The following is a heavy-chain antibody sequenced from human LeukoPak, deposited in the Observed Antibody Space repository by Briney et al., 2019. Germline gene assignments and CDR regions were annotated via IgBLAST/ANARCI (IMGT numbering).Heavy chain of an antibody. CDR2: ISAYNGNT. J-gene: IGHJ3*02. CDR1: GYTFTSYG. Sequence: GASVKVSCKACGYTFTSYGISWVRQAPGQGLEWMGWISAYNGNTNYAQKLQGRVTMTTDTSTSTAYMELRSLRSDDTTVYYCARDGWLSYVGAFDIWGQGTMVTVSS. CDR3: ARDGWLSYVGAFDI. D-gene: IGHD3-22*01. V-gene: IGHV1-18*01.